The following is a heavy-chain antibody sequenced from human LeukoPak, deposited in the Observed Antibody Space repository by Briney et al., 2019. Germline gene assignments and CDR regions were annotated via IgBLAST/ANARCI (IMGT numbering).Heavy chain of an antibody. CDR1: GYTFTGYY. Sequence: GASVKVSCKASGYTFTGYYMHWVRQAPGQGLEWMGWINPNSGGTNYAQKFQGRVTMTRDTSISTAYMELSRLRSDDTAVYYCARRVAAAGTVWFDPWGQGTLVTVSS. J-gene: IGHJ5*02. D-gene: IGHD6-13*01. CDR2: INPNSGGT. V-gene: IGHV1-2*02. CDR3: ARRVAAAGTVWFDP.